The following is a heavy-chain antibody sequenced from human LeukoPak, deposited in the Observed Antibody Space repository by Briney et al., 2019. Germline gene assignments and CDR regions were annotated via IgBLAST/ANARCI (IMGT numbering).Heavy chain of an antibody. CDR2: IIPIFRTA. D-gene: IGHD3-22*01. CDR1: GGAFRSFA. Sequence: SVKVSCKASGGAFRSFAISWVRQAPGQGLEWMGGIIPIFRTANYAQKFQGRVTITADESTSTAYMELSSLRSEDTAVYYCARALRYYSDSSGYAFDYWGQGTLVTVSS. V-gene: IGHV1-69*01. CDR3: ARALRYYSDSSGYAFDY. J-gene: IGHJ4*02.